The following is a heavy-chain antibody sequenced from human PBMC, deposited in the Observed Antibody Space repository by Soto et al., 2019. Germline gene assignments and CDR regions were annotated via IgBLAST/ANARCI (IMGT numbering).Heavy chain of an antibody. CDR3: ARDGSGYSVI. Sequence: GESLKISCAASGFSFSTFWMSWLRQAPGKGLEWVANTNEHESEKYYVDSVKGRFTISRDNAVNSLYLQMNSLRAEDTAVYFCARDGSGYSVIWGQGTLVTVSS. CDR1: GFSFSTFW. J-gene: IGHJ4*02. V-gene: IGHV3-7*01. D-gene: IGHD4-4*01. CDR2: TNEHESEK.